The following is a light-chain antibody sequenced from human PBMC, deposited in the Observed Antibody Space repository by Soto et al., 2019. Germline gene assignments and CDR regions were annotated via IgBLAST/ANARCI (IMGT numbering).Light chain of an antibody. Sequence: QSVLTQPASVSGSPGQSITISCTGTSSDVGVYNYVSWYQQHPGKAPKLMIFEVTSRPSGVSNRFSGSKSGNTASLTISGLQAEDEAEYYCSSYTSSSTSVFGGGTKVTVL. CDR3: SSYTSSSTSV. J-gene: IGLJ3*02. CDR2: EVT. V-gene: IGLV2-14*01. CDR1: SSDVGVYNY.